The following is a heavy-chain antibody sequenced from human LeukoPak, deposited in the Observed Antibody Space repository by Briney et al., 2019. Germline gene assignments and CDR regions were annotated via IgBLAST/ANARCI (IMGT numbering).Heavy chain of an antibody. CDR1: GFTFSSYA. V-gene: IGHV3-30*04. CDR3: ARRSGIAVAGAFDY. Sequence: PGGSLRLSCAASGFTFSSYAMHWVRQAPGKGLEWVAVISYDGSNKYYADSVKGRFTIFRDNSKNTLYLQMNSLRAEDTAVYYCARRSGIAVAGAFDYWGQGTLVTVSS. CDR2: ISYDGSNK. D-gene: IGHD6-19*01. J-gene: IGHJ4*02.